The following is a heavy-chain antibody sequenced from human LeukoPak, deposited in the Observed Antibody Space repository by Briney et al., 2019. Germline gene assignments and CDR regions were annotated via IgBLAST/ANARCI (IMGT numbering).Heavy chain of an antibody. J-gene: IGHJ4*02. CDR2: IVVGSGNT. Sequence: SVKVSCKASGFAFTSSAVQWVRQARGQRLEWIGWIVVGSGNTNYAQKFQGRVTITADESTSTAYMELSSLRSEDTAVYYCARDGSTTIFGVVHSYFDYWGQGTLVTVSS. CDR3: ARDGSTTIFGVVHSYFDY. CDR1: GFAFTSSA. V-gene: IGHV1-58*01. D-gene: IGHD3-3*01.